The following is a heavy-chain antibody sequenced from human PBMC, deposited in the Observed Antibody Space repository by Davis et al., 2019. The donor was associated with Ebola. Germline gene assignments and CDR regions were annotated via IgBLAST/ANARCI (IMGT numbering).Heavy chain of an antibody. CDR1: GFIFSSYA. D-gene: IGHD6-13*01. V-gene: IGHV3-11*01. CDR2: ISSSGSTI. Sequence: GGSLRLSCAASGFIFSSYAMSWIRQAPGKGLEWVSYISSSGSTIYYADSVKGRFTISRDNAKNSLYLQMNSLRAEDTAVYYCARDLGIGQQLVSGAFDIWGQGTMVTVSS. J-gene: IGHJ3*02. CDR3: ARDLGIGQQLVSGAFDI.